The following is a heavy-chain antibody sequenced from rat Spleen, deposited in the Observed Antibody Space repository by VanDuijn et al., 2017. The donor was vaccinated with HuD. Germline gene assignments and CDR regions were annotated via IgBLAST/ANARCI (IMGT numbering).Heavy chain of an antibody. CDR1: GFSLTIFG. CDR2: IWNDGST. J-gene: IGHJ3*01. Sequence: QVQLKESGPGLVQPSQTLSLTCTVSGFSLTIFGVSWVRQPPGKGLEWIGAIWNDGSTDYNSALKSRLSISRDTSKSQVFLKMNSLQSDDTVTYFCARSYGGYTSNWFPYWGQGTLVTVSS. D-gene: IGHD1-11*01. V-gene: IGHV2-16*01. CDR3: ARSYGGYTSNWFPY.